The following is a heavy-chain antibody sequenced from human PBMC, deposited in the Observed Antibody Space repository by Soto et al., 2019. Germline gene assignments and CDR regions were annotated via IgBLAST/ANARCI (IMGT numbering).Heavy chain of an antibody. D-gene: IGHD1-26*01. CDR3: AKARGGSYYDY. CDR1: GFTFSSYG. J-gene: IGHJ4*02. V-gene: IGHV3-30*18. CDR2: ISTDGSNQ. Sequence: QVQLVESGGGVVQPGRSLRLSCAASGFTFSSYGIHWVRQAPGKRLEWVAVISTDGSNQYYADSVKGRFTISRDNFKNTLNLQMNSLRPEDTAMYFCAKARGGSYYDYWGQGTLVTVSS.